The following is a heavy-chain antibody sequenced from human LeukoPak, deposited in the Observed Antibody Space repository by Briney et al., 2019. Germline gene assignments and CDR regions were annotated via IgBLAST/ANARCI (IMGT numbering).Heavy chain of an antibody. CDR1: GDSINSLDL. Sequence: PSETLSLTCTISGDSINSLDLWSWVRQPPGKGLEWIGEMYLSGTTHSNPSVKSRVTISIDKSKNQFFLNLSSVTAADTAVYYCAGLVGRYSSGLYYYYFDYWGQGTLVTVSS. D-gene: IGHD3-22*01. J-gene: IGHJ4*02. V-gene: IGHV4-4*02. CDR2: MYLSGTT. CDR3: AGLVGRYSSGLYYYYFDY.